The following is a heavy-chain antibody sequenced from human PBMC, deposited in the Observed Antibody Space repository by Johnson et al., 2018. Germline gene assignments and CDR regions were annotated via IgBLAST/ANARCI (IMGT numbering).Heavy chain of an antibody. D-gene: IGHD6-6*01. CDR2: IRSKAYTYAT. V-gene: IGHV3-73*01. Sequence: VQLVQSGGGLVQPGGSLKLSCTASGFIFSDSAMHWVRQASGKGLEWVGRIRSKAYTYATAYAASVKGRFTISRDASANTAFLQMNSLKTEDTAVYYCTRHSVQYSSSSQIYYYYYMDVWGRGTTVTVSS. J-gene: IGHJ6*03. CDR3: TRHSVQYSSSSQIYYYYYMDV. CDR1: GFIFSDSA.